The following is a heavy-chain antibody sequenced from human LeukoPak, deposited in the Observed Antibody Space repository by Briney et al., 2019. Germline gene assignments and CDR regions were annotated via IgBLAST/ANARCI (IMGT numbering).Heavy chain of an antibody. V-gene: IGHV3-30*04. J-gene: IGHJ4*02. D-gene: IGHD6-6*01. Sequence: GRSLRLSCAASGFTFSSYAMHWVRQAPGKGLEWVAVISYDGSNKYYADSVKGRFTISRDNSKNTLYLQMNSLRAEDTAVYYCARGCSSSSLDYWGQGTLVTVSS. CDR3: ARGCSSSSLDY. CDR2: ISYDGSNK. CDR1: GFTFSSYA.